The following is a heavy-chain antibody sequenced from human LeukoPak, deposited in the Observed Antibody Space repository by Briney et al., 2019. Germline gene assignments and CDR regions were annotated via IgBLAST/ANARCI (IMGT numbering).Heavy chain of an antibody. CDR2: ISYDGSNK. V-gene: IGHV3-30*18. CDR1: GFTFSSYG. J-gene: IGHJ4*02. CDR3: AKELSPYQSSSWYYFDY. D-gene: IGHD6-13*01. Sequence: GGSLRLSCAASGFTFSSYGMHWVRQAPGKGLEWVAVISYDGSNKYCADSVKGRFTISRDNSKNTLYLQMNSLRAEDTAVYYCAKELSPYQSSSWYYFDYWGQGTLVTVSS.